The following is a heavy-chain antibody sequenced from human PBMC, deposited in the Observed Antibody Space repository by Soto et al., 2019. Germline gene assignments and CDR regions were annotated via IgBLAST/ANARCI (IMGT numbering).Heavy chain of an antibody. D-gene: IGHD6-13*01. CDR2: ISYDGSNK. V-gene: IGHV3-30*18. Sequence: QVQLVESGGGVVQPGRSLRLSCAASGFTFSSYGMHWVRQAPGKGLEWVAVISYDGSNKYYADSVKGRFTISRDNSKNTLYLQMNSLRAEDTAVYYCAKGEQQLPQFYYYYGMDVWGQGTTVTVSS. CDR1: GFTFSSYG. J-gene: IGHJ6*02. CDR3: AKGEQQLPQFYYYYGMDV.